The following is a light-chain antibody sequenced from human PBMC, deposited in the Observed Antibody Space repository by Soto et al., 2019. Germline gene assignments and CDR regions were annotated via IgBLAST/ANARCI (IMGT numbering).Light chain of an antibody. Sequence: DIQLTQSPSSLSASVGDRVTITCRASQSISNYLNWYQQKPGKAPKLLIYAASSLQDGVPSRFSGSGSGTDFTLTIGSLQPEDVATYDGQPSYCTPPITFGQGTRLEIK. J-gene: IGKJ5*01. V-gene: IGKV1-39*01. CDR2: AAS. CDR1: QSISNY. CDR3: QPSYCTPPIT.